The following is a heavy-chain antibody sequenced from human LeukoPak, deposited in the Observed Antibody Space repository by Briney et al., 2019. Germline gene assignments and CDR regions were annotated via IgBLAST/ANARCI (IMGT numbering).Heavy chain of an antibody. J-gene: IGHJ4*02. V-gene: IGHV4-30-4*01. D-gene: IGHD6-6*01. CDR2: IYYSGST. Sequence: PSQTLSLTCTVSGGSISSGDYYWSWIRQPPGKGLEWMGYIYYSGSTYYNPSLKSRVTISVDTSKNQFSLKLSSVTAADTAVYYCASVAARRGYYFDYWGQGTLVTVSS. CDR3: ASVAARRGYYFDY. CDR1: GGSISSGDYY.